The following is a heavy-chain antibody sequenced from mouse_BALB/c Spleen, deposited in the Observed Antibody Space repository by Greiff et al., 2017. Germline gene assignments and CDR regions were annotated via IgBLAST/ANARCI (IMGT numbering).Heavy chain of an antibody. CDR1: GFSLTSYG. D-gene: IGHD1-1*01. V-gene: IGHV2-5-1*01. CDR2: IWRGGST. CDR3: AIAYYYGSSSGFAY. Sequence: QVQLKESGPSLVQPSQSLSITCTVSGFSLTSYGVHWVRQSPGKGLEWLGVIWRGGSTDYNAAFMSRLSITKDNSKSQVFFKMNSLQADDTAIYYCAIAYYYGSSSGFAYWGQGTLVTVSA. J-gene: IGHJ3*01.